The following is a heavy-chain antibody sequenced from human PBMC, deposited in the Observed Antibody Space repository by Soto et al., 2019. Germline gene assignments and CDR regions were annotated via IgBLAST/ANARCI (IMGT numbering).Heavy chain of an antibody. CDR2: ISYDGSNE. D-gene: IGHD2-2*02. J-gene: IGHJ6*02. CDR1: GFTFSSHA. V-gene: IGHV3-30-3*01. Sequence: QVKLVETGGDVVQPGRSLRVDCAASGFTFSSHAIHCLRQAPGKGLEWVALISYDGSNEYYADSVKGRFTISRDNSKNMLLLQMNRLSAEDTAVYYCARDPRCRGISCFTWDYYDYGLDVWGQGTTVTV. CDR3: ARDPRCRGISCFTWDYYDYGLDV.